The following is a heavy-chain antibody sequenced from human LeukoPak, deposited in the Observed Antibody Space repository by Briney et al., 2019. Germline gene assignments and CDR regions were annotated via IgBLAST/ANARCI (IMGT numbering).Heavy chain of an antibody. CDR1: GYTFTSYA. CDR2: INAGNGNT. J-gene: IGHJ4*02. D-gene: IGHD2-2*01. V-gene: IGHV1-3*01. Sequence: GASAKVSCKASGYTFTSYAMHWVRQAPGQRLEWMGWINAGNGNTKYSQKFQGRVTITRDTSASTAYMELSSLRSEDTAVYYCARAYRYCSSTSCYSFDYWGQGTLVTVSS. CDR3: ARAYRYCSSTSCYSFDY.